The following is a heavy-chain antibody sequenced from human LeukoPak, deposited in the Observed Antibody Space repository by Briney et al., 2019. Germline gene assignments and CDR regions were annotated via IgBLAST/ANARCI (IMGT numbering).Heavy chain of an antibody. Sequence: SETLSLTCTVSGGPISSYYWSWIRQPPGKGLEWIGYIYYSGSTSYNPSLKSRVTISVDTSKNQFSLKLSSVTAADTAVYYCARDGGQAYYDFWSGYYHSVDVWGKGTTVTVSS. CDR3: ARDGGQAYYDFWSGYYHSVDV. V-gene: IGHV4-59*01. CDR2: IYYSGST. D-gene: IGHD3-3*01. CDR1: GGPISSYY. J-gene: IGHJ6*04.